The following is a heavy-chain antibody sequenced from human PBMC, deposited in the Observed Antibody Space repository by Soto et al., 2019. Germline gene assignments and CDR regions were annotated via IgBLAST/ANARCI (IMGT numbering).Heavy chain of an antibody. CDR2: ISYDVSNK. V-gene: IGHV3-30*18. D-gene: IGHD1-7*01. Sequence: EGSLRLSCAASGLTFSSYGMHWVRQAPGKGLERVAVISYDVSNKYCADSVKGRFTISRDNSKNTLYLQMNSLRAEDTAVYYCAQDTYQTHWNYFRHYYYGRDAWGKGTTASVSP. J-gene: IGHJ6*04. CDR1: GLTFSSYG. CDR3: AQDTYQTHWNYFRHYYYGRDA.